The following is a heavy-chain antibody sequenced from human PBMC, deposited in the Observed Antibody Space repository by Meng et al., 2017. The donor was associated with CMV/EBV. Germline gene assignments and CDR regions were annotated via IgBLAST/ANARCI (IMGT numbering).Heavy chain of an antibody. J-gene: IGHJ4*02. CDR1: AFTFSDDY. V-gene: IGHV1-2*02. D-gene: IGHD6-19*01. CDR2: VNSNNDAT. CDR3: VRSSGWSLFDY. Sequence: EMKTPAASVQATCTTSAFTFSDDYLHWVRQAPGQGLEWMGWVNSNNDATNYARKFQGRVSMTRDTSISTAHMELSRLMSDDTAVYDCVRSSGWSLFDYWGQGTLVTVSS.